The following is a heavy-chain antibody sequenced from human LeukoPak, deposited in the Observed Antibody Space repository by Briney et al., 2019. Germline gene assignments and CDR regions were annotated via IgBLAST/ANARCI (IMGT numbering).Heavy chain of an antibody. J-gene: IGHJ4*02. CDR2: LYDSGTT. V-gene: IGHV4-31*03. CDR1: GGSISSSGHY. CDR3: ARSGKVATGKFDY. D-gene: IGHD6-13*01. Sequence: SETLSLTCTVSGGSISSSGHYWSWIRQHPGKGLEWIGYLYDSGTTYYSPSLKSRVTISVDTSKNQFSLGLSSVTAADTALYYCARSGKVATGKFDYWGQGTLVTVSS.